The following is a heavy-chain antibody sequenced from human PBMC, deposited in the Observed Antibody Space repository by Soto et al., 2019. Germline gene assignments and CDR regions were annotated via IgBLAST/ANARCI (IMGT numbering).Heavy chain of an antibody. D-gene: IGHD3-10*01. CDR1: GFTFSSYD. V-gene: IGHV3-13*01. Sequence: GGSLRLSCAASGFTFSSYDMHWVRQATGKGLEWVSAIGTAGDTYYPGSVKGRFTISRENAKNSLYLQMNSLRAGDTAVYYYARAGYGSGSYYNSYYFDYWGQGTLVTVSS. CDR2: IGTAGDT. J-gene: IGHJ4*02. CDR3: ARAGYGSGSYYNSYYFDY.